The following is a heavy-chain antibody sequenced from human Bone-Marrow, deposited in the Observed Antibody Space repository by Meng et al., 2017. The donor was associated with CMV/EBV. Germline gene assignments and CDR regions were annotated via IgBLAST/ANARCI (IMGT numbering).Heavy chain of an antibody. CDR1: GGSISSSSYY. CDR3: ARESNAWGWFDP. J-gene: IGHJ5*02. CDR2: IYYSGST. D-gene: IGHD3-16*01. V-gene: IGHV4-39*07. Sequence: SETLSLTCTVSGGSISSSSYYWGWIRQPPGKGLEWIGSIYYSGSTYYNPSLKSRVTISVDTSKNQFSLKLSSVTAADTAVYYCARESNAWGWFDPWGQGTLVTVSS.